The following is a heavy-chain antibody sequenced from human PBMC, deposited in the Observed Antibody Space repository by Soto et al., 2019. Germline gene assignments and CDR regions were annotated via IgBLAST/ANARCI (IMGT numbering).Heavy chain of an antibody. Sequence: LRLSCAASGFTFSSYALGWVRQAPGKGLEWVSTIIGSGGSTYYADSVKGRFTIPRDKSRNSLYLQMNNLRAEDTAIYYCAKDRNYYDSSGFDFWGQGTLVTVSS. CDR1: GFTFSSYA. J-gene: IGHJ4*02. CDR2: IIGSGGST. D-gene: IGHD3-22*01. V-gene: IGHV3-23*01. CDR3: AKDRNYYDSSGFDF.